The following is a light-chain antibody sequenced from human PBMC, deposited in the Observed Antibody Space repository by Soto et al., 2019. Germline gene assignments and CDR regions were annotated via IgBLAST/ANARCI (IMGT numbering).Light chain of an antibody. Sequence: EIVMTQSPATLSVSPGERATVSCRASQSVSSNLAWYQQKPGQAPRLLIYGASTRATGIPARFSGSGSGTEXXLXIGSLQSEDFAVYYCQQYNNWPRTFGQGTKLEIK. V-gene: IGKV3-15*01. CDR3: QQYNNWPRT. CDR1: QSVSSN. J-gene: IGKJ2*01. CDR2: GAS.